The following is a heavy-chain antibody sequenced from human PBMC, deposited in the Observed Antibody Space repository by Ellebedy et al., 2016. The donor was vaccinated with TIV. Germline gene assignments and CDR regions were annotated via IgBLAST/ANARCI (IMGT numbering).Heavy chain of an antibody. D-gene: IGHD2-2*01. Sequence: SVKVSCXASGGTFSSYAISWVRQAPGQGLEWMGGIIPIFGTANYAQKFQGRVTITADESTSTAYMELSSLRSEDTAVYYCARALGGYCSSTSCYEGDYWGQGTLVTVSS. J-gene: IGHJ4*02. CDR2: IIPIFGTA. CDR3: ARALGGYCSSTSCYEGDY. V-gene: IGHV1-69*13. CDR1: GGTFSSYA.